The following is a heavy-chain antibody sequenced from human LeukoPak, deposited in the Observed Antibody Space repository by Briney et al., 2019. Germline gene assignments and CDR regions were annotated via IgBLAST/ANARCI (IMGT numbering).Heavy chain of an antibody. CDR1: GFTFSNYE. J-gene: IGHJ4*02. V-gene: IGHV3-48*03. CDR3: ARGNWNFDY. D-gene: IGHD1-1*01. CDR2: ISSSGSNI. Sequence: GGSLRLSCAASGFTFSNYEMNWVRQAPGKGLEWVSYISSSGSNIYYADSVKGRFTISRDNAKNSLYLQMNSLRAEDTAVYYCARGNWNFDYWGQGTLVTVSS.